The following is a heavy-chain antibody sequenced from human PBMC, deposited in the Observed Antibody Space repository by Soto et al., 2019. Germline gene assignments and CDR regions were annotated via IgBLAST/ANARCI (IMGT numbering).Heavy chain of an antibody. CDR2: ISSSGSTI. D-gene: IGHD2-2*01. CDR1: GFTFSDYY. J-gene: IGHJ4*02. V-gene: IGHV3-11*01. Sequence: QVQLVESGGGLVKPGGSLRLSCAASGFTFSDYYMSWIRQAPGKGLEWVSYISSSGSTIYYADSVKGRFTISRDNAKNSLXXXXXXXXXXXXXXXXXXXXXXXXSSTXCYGTFDYWGQGXLVTVSS. CDR3: XXXXXXXSSTXCYGTFDY.